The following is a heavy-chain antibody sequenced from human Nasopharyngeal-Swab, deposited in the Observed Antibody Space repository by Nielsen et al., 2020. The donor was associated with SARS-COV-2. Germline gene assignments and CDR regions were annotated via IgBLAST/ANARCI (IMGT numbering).Heavy chain of an antibody. Sequence: GGSLRLSCAASGFTFSDYYMSWIRQAPGKGLEWVSYISSSGSTIYYADSVKSRFTISRDNAKNSLYLQMNSLRAEDTAVYYCAPFWSGYYDYYYGMDVWGQGTTVTVSS. CDR1: GFTFSDYY. J-gene: IGHJ6*02. D-gene: IGHD3-3*01. CDR3: APFWSGYYDYYYGMDV. V-gene: IGHV3-11*01. CDR2: ISSSGSTI.